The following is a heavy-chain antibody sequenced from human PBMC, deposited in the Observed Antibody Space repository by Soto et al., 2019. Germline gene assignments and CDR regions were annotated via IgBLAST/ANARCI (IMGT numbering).Heavy chain of an antibody. Sequence: QVQLVQSGAEVKKPGASVKVSCKASGYTFTSYGISWVRQAPGQGLEWMGWISAYNGNTNYAQKRQGRVTMTTGTSTSTAYMELRSLRSDAPAVYYCVIDKGDGSGSYDGYWGLGTLVTVSS. J-gene: IGHJ4*02. CDR2: ISAYNGNT. CDR1: GYTFTSYG. CDR3: VIDKGDGSGSYDGY. D-gene: IGHD3-10*01. V-gene: IGHV1-18*01.